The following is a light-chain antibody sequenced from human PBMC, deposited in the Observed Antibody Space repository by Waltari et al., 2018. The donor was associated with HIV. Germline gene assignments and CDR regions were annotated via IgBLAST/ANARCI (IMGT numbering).Light chain of an antibody. J-gene: IGLJ2*01. CDR3: SSFAGTNSHVV. Sequence: QSALTQPPSASGSPAQSVTISCTGTSSDVGAYNFVSWYQQRPGQAPKLIICEVNKRPSGVPDRFSGSKSVNTASLTVSGLQAEDEADYYCSSFAGTNSHVVFGGGTKLTVL. V-gene: IGLV2-8*01. CDR2: EVN. CDR1: SSDVGAYNF.